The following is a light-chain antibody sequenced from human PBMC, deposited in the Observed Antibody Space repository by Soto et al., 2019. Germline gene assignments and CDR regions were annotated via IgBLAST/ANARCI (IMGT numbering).Light chain of an antibody. CDR1: QSVSSN. Sequence: EMVMTQSPATLSVSPGESATHSCRASQSVSSNLAWYQQKPGQAPRLLIYGASTRATGIPARFSGSRSGTEFTLTISSLQSEDFAVYYCQQYNNWRGTFGQGTKVEIK. CDR2: GAS. J-gene: IGKJ1*01. CDR3: QQYNNWRGT. V-gene: IGKV3-15*01.